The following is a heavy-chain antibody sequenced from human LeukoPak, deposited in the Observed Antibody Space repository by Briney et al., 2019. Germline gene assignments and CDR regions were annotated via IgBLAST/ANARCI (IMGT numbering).Heavy chain of an antibody. CDR1: GGSISSSSYY. J-gene: IGHJ4*02. V-gene: IGHV4-39*07. CDR3: ARLYGNYQSYFDY. D-gene: IGHD1-7*01. CDR2: IYYSGST. Sequence: SETLSLTCTVSGGSISSSSYYWGWIRQPPGKGLEWIGSIYYSGSTFYNPSLKSRVTISVDTSKNQFSLKLRSVTAADTAVYYCARLYGNYQSYFDYWGQGTLVTVSS.